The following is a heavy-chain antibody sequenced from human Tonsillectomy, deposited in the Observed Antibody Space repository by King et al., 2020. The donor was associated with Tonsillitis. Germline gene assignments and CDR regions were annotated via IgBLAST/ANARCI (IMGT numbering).Heavy chain of an antibody. D-gene: IGHD2-2*02. V-gene: IGHV3-9*01. J-gene: IGHJ6*02. CDR1: GFTFDDYA. Sequence: VQLVQSGGGLVQPGRSLRLSCAASGFTFDDYAMHWVRQVPGTGLEWVSGLSWNSGYIGYADSVTCRFTIFRDNAKNSLYLQMSGLRAEDTALYYCANGLYGSSTRWYIGGVTDGMDVWGQGTTVTVS. CDR3: ANGLYGSSTRWYIGGVTDGMDV. CDR2: LSWNSGYI.